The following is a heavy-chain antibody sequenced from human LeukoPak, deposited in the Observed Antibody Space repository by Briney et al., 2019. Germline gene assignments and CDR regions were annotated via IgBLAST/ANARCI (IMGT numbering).Heavy chain of an antibody. V-gene: IGHV4-39*01. D-gene: IGHD1-26*01. J-gene: IGHJ4*02. CDR2: VFYRYRT. CDR3: VRHLVGVAGGYFDY. CDR1: VDSVTSDSYY. Sequence: PETLSLTCTVSVDSVTSDSYYWGWIRQSPRKGLELIGSVFYRYRTNYNPSRRSRLTITVDTVKSEVFLNLRSVTAADTAIYYCVRHLVGVAGGYFDYWGQGIEITVSS.